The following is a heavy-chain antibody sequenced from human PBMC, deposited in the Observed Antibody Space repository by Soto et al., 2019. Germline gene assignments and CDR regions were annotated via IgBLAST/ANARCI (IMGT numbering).Heavy chain of an antibody. CDR2: ISGSGGST. CDR1: GFTFSSYA. J-gene: IGHJ4*02. D-gene: IGHD1-26*01. CDR3: AKATRSSGTYYLDY. Sequence: EVQLLESGGGLVQPGGSLRLSCAASGFTFSSYAMSWVRQAPGKGLEWVSGISGSGGSTYYADSVKRRFTISRDNSKNTLYLQMNSLRAEDTAVYYCAKATRSSGTYYLDYWGQGTLVTVSS. V-gene: IGHV3-23*01.